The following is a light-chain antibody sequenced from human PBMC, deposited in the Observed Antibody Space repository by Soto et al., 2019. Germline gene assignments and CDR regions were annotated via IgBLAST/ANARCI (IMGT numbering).Light chain of an antibody. Sequence: EIVMTQSPATLSVSPGERATLSCRASQSVSSNLAWYQQKPGQAPRLLIYGASTRATGIPARFSGSGSGTEFTLTISSLQPEDFATYYCQQSYNTPSITFGQGTRLEIK. CDR3: QQSYNTPSIT. V-gene: IGKV3-15*01. CDR2: GAS. J-gene: IGKJ5*01. CDR1: QSVSSN.